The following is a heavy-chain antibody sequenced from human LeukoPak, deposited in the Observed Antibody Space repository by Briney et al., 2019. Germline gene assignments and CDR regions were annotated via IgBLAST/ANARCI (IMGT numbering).Heavy chain of an antibody. CDR1: GVSVSSDNYY. V-gene: IGHV4-61*01. J-gene: IGHJ4*02. CDR3: AREHSGSYYRGYYFDY. CDR2: IYYSGST. D-gene: IGHD1-26*01. Sequence: SETLSLTCTVSGVSVSSDNYYWSWIRQPPGKALEWIGYIYYSGSTNYNPSLKSRVTISVDTSKNQFSLKLSSVTAADTAVYYCAREHSGSYYRGYYFDYWGQGTLVTVSS.